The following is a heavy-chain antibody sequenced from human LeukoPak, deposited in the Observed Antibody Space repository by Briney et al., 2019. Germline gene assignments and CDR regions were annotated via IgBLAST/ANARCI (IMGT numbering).Heavy chain of an antibody. CDR2: INPSGGST. Sequence: ASVKVSCKASGYTFISYYMHWVRQAPGQGLEWMGIINPSGGSTSYAQKFQGRVTMTRDMSTSTVYMELSSLRSEDTAVYYCARAGFGYMADYWGQGTLVTVSS. J-gene: IGHJ4*02. V-gene: IGHV1-46*01. CDR3: ARAGFGYMADY. D-gene: IGHD5-24*01. CDR1: GYTFISYY.